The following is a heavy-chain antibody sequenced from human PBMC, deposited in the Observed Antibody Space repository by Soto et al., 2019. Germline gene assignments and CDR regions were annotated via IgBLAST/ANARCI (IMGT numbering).Heavy chain of an antibody. CDR3: ARDGLTGCSSTSCYQPGY. V-gene: IGHV1-69*06. D-gene: IGHD2-2*01. CDR1: GGTFSSYA. Sequence: QVQLVQSGAEVKKPGSSVKVSCKASGGTFSSYAISWVRQAPGQGLEWMGGIIPIFGTANYAQKFQGRVTITADKSTSTAYMELSSLRSEDTAVYYCARDGLTGCSSTSCYQPGYWGQGTLVTVSS. J-gene: IGHJ4*02. CDR2: IIPIFGTA.